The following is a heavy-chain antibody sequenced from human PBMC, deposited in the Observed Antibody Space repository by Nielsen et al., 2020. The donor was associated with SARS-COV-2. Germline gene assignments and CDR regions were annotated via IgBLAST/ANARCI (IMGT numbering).Heavy chain of an antibody. V-gene: IGHV3-30*18. D-gene: IGHD3-16*01. Sequence: LKISCAASGFTFDDYGFYWVRQAPGKGLEWVASISYEGSKKYYADSLAGRLTVSRDTAKNTVYLQMNSLSVEDTGVYHCAKRRAVFMLTFGGEGAMDVWGQGTTVSVSS. CDR1: GFTFDDYG. J-gene: IGHJ6*02. CDR2: ISYEGSKK. CDR3: AKRRAVFMLTFGGEGAMDV.